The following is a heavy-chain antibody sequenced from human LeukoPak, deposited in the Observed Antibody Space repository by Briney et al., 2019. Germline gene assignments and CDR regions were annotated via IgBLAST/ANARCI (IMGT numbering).Heavy chain of an antibody. CDR3: ATWGVSYDSSGYAFDY. J-gene: IGHJ4*02. V-gene: IGHV1-24*01. D-gene: IGHD3-22*01. CDR1: GYTLTELS. CDR2: LDPEDGET. Sequence: ASVKVSCKVSGYTLTELSMHWVRQAPGKGLEWMGGLDPEDGETIYAQKFQGRVTMTEDTSTDTAYMELSSLRSEDTAVYYCATWGVSYDSSGYAFDYWGQGTLVTVSS.